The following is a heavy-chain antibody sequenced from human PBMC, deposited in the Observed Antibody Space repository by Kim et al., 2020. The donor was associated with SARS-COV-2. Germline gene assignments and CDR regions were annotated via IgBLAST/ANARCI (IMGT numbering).Heavy chain of an antibody. CDR2: T. D-gene: IGHD1-26*01. CDR3: ARLLGREYFDY. J-gene: IGHJ4*02. V-gene: IGHV4-34*01. Sequence: TNYNTSLKSRVTISVYTSKNQFSLKLSSVTAADTAVYYCARLLGREYFDYWGQGTLVTVSS.